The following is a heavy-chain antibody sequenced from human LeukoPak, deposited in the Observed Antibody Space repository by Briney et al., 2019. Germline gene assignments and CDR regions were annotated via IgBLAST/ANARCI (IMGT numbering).Heavy chain of an antibody. V-gene: IGHV1-8*01. CDR3: SEVADDTDY. CDR1: GYTFTSYD. Sequence: ASVKVSCKASGYTFTSYDINWGRHATGQGLEWMGGINPNRGNTGYAQKFPGRVTMTRNTSISTAYMELSSLRSQDTAVYYFSEVADDTDYWGQGTLVTVSS. D-gene: IGHD6-19*01. J-gene: IGHJ4*02. CDR2: INPNRGNT.